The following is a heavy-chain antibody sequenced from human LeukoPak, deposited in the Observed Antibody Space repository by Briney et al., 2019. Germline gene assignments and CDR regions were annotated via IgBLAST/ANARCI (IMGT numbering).Heavy chain of an antibody. CDR1: GYTFTDYY. D-gene: IGHD3-3*01. V-gene: IGHV1-69-2*01. Sequence: ATVKISCKVSGYTFTDYYMHWVQQAPGKGLEWMGLVDPEDGETIYAEKFQGRVTITADTSTDTAYMELSSLRSEDTAVYYCARVENFGVVITDNWFDPWGQGTLVTVSS. J-gene: IGHJ5*02. CDR2: VDPEDGET. CDR3: ARVENFGVVITDNWFDP.